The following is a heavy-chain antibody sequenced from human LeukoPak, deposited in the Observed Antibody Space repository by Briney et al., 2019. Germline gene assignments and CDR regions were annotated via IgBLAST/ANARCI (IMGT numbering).Heavy chain of an antibody. D-gene: IGHD1-26*01. J-gene: IGHJ4*02. V-gene: IGHV3-23*01. CDR1: GFTFSSYA. CDR3: ARDQDGVGPTMDY. Sequence: PGGSLRLSCAASGFTFSSYAMSWVRQAPGKGLEWVSAISGSGGSTYYADSVKGRFTISRDNSKNTLYLQMNSLRVEDMGVYYCARDQDGVGPTMDYWGQGTLVTVSS. CDR2: ISGSGGST.